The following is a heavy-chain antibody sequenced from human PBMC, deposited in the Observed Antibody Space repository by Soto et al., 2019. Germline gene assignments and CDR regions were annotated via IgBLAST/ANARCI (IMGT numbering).Heavy chain of an antibody. CDR3: ARHMGSGWPNFDH. CDR1: GFTFSSYA. D-gene: IGHD6-19*01. J-gene: IGHJ4*02. CDR2: IYYSGST. V-gene: IGHV4-59*08. Sequence: GSLRLSCAASGFTFSSYAMHWVRQAPGKGLEWIGYIYYSGSTNYNPSLKSRVTISVDTSKNQFSLKLSSVTAADTAVYYCARHMGSGWPNFDHWGQGTLVTVSS.